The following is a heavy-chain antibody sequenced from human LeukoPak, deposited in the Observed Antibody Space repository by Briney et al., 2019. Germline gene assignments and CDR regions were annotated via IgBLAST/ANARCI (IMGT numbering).Heavy chain of an antibody. V-gene: IGHV4-59*08. CDR2: IYYTGST. Sequence: SETLSLTCTVSGGSMTYYYWSWVRQPPGKGLEWIGYIYYTGSTNYNPSLKSRVTISVDTSKNQFSLKLSSVTAADTAVYYCARVLIAVAGFDYWGQGTLVTVSS. CDR3: ARVLIAVAGFDY. CDR1: GGSMTYYY. D-gene: IGHD6-19*01. J-gene: IGHJ4*02.